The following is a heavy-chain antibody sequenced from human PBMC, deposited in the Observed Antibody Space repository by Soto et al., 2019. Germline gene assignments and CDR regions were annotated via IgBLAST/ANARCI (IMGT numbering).Heavy chain of an antibody. D-gene: IGHD1-1*01. V-gene: IGHV4-59*01. J-gene: IGHJ4*02. Sequence: QVQLQESGPGLVKPPETLSLTCTVSGGSINSYYWNWIRQSPGEGLEWIGYIHYSGSTHSSPSLKREVTKAVDTSKNHLTLKRNSVTAADTAVYYCAMGGNHYPKAFDYWGQGTLVIVSS. CDR3: AMGGNHYPKAFDY. CDR2: IHYSGST. CDR1: GGSINSYY.